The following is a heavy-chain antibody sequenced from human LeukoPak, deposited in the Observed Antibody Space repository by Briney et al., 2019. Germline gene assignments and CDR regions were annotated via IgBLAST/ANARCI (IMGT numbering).Heavy chain of an antibody. CDR3: ARIYDSSGYPSSYYYYYGMDV. V-gene: IGHV1-8*01. D-gene: IGHD3-22*01. J-gene: IGHJ6*02. Sequence: ASVKVSCKASGYTFTSYDINWVRQATGQGLEWMGWMNPNSGNTGYAQKFQGRVTMTRNTSISTAYMELSSLRSEDTAVYYCARIYDSSGYPSSYYYYYGMDVWGQGTTVTVSS. CDR2: MNPNSGNT. CDR1: GYTFTSYD.